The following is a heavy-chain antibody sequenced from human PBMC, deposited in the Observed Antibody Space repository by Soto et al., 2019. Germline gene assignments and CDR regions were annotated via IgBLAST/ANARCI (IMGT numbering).Heavy chain of an antibody. D-gene: IGHD3-22*01. V-gene: IGHV4-34*01. CDR1: GGSFSGYY. CDR3: ARGLVSSGPKSPSFGY. CDR2: INHSGST. Sequence: LSLTCAVYGGSFSGYYWSLIRQPPGKGLEWIGEINHSGSTNYNPSLKSRVTISVDTSKNQFSLKLSSVTAADTAVYYCARGLVSSGPKSPSFGYWGQGTLFTVSS. J-gene: IGHJ4*02.